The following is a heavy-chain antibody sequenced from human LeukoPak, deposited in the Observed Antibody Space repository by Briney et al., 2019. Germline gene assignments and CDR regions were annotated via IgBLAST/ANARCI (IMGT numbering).Heavy chain of an antibody. CDR1: GGSISSGGYY. Sequence: SETLSLTYTVSGGSISSGGYYWSWIRQHPGKGLEWIGYIYYSGSTYYNPSLKSRVTISVDTSKNQFSLKLSSVTAADTAVYYCARAGSYGSGSYYNYWGQGTLVTVSS. D-gene: IGHD3-10*01. CDR2: IYYSGST. J-gene: IGHJ4*02. V-gene: IGHV4-31*03. CDR3: ARAGSYGSGSYYNY.